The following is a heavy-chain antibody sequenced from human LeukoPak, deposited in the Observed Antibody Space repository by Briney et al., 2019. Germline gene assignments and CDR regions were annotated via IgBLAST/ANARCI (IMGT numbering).Heavy chain of an antibody. D-gene: IGHD3-10*01. J-gene: IGHJ4*02. V-gene: IGHV3-30*02. CDR3: AKDRVFELWFEEASPYYFDY. CDR2: IRYDGSNK. Sequence: GGSPRLSCAASGFSFSSYAMNWVRQAPGKGLEWVAYIRYDGSNKYYADSVKGRFTISRDISKNTLYLQMNSLRAEDTAVYYCAKDRVFELWFEEASPYYFDYWGQGTLVTVSS. CDR1: GFSFSSYA.